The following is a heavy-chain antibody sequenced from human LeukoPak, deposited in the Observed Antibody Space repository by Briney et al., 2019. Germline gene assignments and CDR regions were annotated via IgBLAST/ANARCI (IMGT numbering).Heavy chain of an antibody. V-gene: IGHV4-59*08. Sequence: PSETLSLTCTVSGGSISSYYWSWIRQPPGKGLEWIGYIYYSGSTYYNPSLKSRVTISVDTSKNQFSLKLSSVTAADTAVYYCARLVGKHNRIAGTNWFDPWGQGTLVTVSS. CDR3: ARLVGKHNRIAGTNWFDP. J-gene: IGHJ5*02. CDR1: GGSISSYY. CDR2: IYYSGST. D-gene: IGHD6-13*01.